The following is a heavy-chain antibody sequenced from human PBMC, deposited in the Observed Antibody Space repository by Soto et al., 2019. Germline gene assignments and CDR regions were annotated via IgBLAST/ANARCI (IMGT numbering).Heavy chain of an antibody. CDR1: GYSISSGYY. J-gene: IGHJ4*02. V-gene: IGHV4-38-2*01. Sequence: SETLSLTCAVSGYSISSGYYWGWIRQPPGKGLEWIGSIYHSGSTYYNPSLKSRVTISVDTSKNQFSLKLSSVTAADTAVYYCARLFYNILPDYWGQGTLVTVSS. CDR2: IYHSGST. CDR3: ARLFYNILPDY. D-gene: IGHD3-3*01.